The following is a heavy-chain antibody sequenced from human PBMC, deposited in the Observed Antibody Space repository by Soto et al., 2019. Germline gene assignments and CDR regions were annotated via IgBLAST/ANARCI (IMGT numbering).Heavy chain of an antibody. V-gene: IGHV1-46*03. CDR1: GGTFSSYA. D-gene: IGHD6-19*01. CDR2: INPSGGST. CDR3: ARASVSGRRFDY. J-gene: IGHJ4*02. Sequence: ASVKVSFKASGGTFSSYAISWVRQAPGQGLEWMGIINPSGGSTTYAQKFQGRVTIIRDTSTSTVYMELSILTSEDTAVYYCARASVSGRRFDYWGEGTLVTVSS.